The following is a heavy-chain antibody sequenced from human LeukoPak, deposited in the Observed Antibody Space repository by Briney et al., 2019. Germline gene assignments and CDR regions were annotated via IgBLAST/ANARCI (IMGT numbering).Heavy chain of an antibody. Sequence: GGSLRLSCAAPGFTFSSYSMNWVRQAPGKGLEWVSSISSSSSYIYYADSVKGRFTISRDNAKNSLYLQMNSLRAEDTAVYYCARDQADLDYYYYYMDVWGKGTTVTISS. V-gene: IGHV3-21*01. CDR3: ARDQADLDYYYYYMDV. CDR1: GFTFSSYS. CDR2: ISSSSSYI. J-gene: IGHJ6*03.